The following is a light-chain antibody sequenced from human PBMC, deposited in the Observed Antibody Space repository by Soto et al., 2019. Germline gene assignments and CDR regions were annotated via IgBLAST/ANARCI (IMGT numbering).Light chain of an antibody. Sequence: DIVLTQSPGTLSLSPGERATLYCRASQSVSSNHLAWYQQKPGQAPRLLIYDASNRATGIPARFSGSGSGTDFTLTISSLEPEDFAVYYCQQRSNWPTFGQGTKVDIK. V-gene: IGKV3-11*01. CDR1: QSVSSN. CDR3: QQRSNWPT. J-gene: IGKJ1*01. CDR2: DAS.